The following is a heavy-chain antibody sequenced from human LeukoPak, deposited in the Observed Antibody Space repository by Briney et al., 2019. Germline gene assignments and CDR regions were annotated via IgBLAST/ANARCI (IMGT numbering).Heavy chain of an antibody. CDR2: MNPNTGDS. V-gene: IGHV1-8*03. D-gene: IGHD4-17*01. Sequence: ASVKFSCETSGYTFTTYHVNWVLQATGKGLELMGWMNPNTGDSGYAEKFQGRVTITRDTSISTAYMELSSLRSEDTAVYFCARTTSLTASGYDYWGQGTLVTVSS. CDR3: ARTTSLTASGYDY. CDR1: GYTFTTYH. J-gene: IGHJ4*02.